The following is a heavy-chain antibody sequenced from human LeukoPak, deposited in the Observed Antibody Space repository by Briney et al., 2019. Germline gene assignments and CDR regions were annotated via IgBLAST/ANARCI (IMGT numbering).Heavy chain of an antibody. CDR3: VRLAVTDTNY. D-gene: IGHD2-21*02. CDR2: INADGTIT. V-gene: IGHV3-74*01. J-gene: IGHJ4*02. Sequence: GGSLRLSCVASGFTFNTYYMHWVRQAPGERLVWVSFINADGTITKYADSVEGRFTISRDNAKSTVYLQMNGLRVEDTAMYYCVRLAVTDTNYWGQGSLVTVSS. CDR1: GFTFNTYY.